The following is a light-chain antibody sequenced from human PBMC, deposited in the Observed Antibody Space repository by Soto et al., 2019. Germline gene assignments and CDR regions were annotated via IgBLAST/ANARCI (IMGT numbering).Light chain of an antibody. CDR2: AAS. CDR1: QGISNW. J-gene: IGKJ3*01. V-gene: IGKV1-12*02. Sequence: DIQMTQSPSSVSASVGDRVTITCRASQGISNWLAWYQQRPGKAPKLLIYAASNLQSGVPTRFGGSGSGTDFTLTINSLQPEDSATYYCQQDIHFPFTFGPGTKVDV. CDR3: QQDIHFPFT.